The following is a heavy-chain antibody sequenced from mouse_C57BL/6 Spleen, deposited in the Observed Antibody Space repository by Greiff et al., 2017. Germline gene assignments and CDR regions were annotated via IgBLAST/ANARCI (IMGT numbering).Heavy chain of an antibody. Sequence: QVQLQQPGAELVLPGASVKLSCKASGYTFTSYWMHWVKQRPGQGLEWIGEIDPSDSYTNYNQKFKGKSTLTVDNTSSTAYMQLSSLTSEDSAVYYCARRYYSNYADYWGQGTTLTVSA. CDR1: GYTFTSYW. CDR3: ARRYYSNYADY. D-gene: IGHD2-5*01. J-gene: IGHJ2*01. CDR2: IDPSDSYT. V-gene: IGHV1-69*01.